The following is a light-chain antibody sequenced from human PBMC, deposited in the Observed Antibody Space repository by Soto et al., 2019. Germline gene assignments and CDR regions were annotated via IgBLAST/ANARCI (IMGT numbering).Light chain of an antibody. Sequence: IQMTQSPSSLSASVGDRVTATCRASQSISSYLNWYQQKPGKALKLLIYAASSLQSGVPSRFSGSGSGTDFTLTISSLQPEDFATYYCQQSYSTPQITFAHGTLLEVK. CDR1: QSISSY. V-gene: IGKV1-39*01. CDR2: AAS. CDR3: QQSYSTPQIT. J-gene: IGKJ5*01.